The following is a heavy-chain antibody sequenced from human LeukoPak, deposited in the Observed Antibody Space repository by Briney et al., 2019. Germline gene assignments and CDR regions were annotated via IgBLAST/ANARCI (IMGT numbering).Heavy chain of an antibody. Sequence: ASVKVSCKASGYTFTSYDINWVRQATGQGLEWMGWRNPNSGNTGYAQKFQGRVTMTRNTSISTAYMELSSLRSEDTAVYYCARVRGYGRSDYGGNSGRAFDIWGQGTMVTVSS. CDR2: RNPNSGNT. CDR3: ARVRGYGRSDYGGNSGRAFDI. CDR1: GYTFTSYD. D-gene: IGHD4-23*01. J-gene: IGHJ3*02. V-gene: IGHV1-8*01.